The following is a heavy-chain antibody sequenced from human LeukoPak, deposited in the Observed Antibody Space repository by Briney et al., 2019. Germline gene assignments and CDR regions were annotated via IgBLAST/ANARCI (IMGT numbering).Heavy chain of an antibody. V-gene: IGHV3-21*01. CDR2: ISSSSSYI. Sequence: GGSLRLSCAASGFTFSSYSMNWVRQAPGKGPEWVSSISSSSSYIYYADSVKGRFTISRDNAKNSLYLQMNSLRAEDTAVYYCASTPDRDIVVVPADIDYYMDVWGKGTTVTVSS. CDR3: ASTPDRDIVVVPADIDYYMDV. D-gene: IGHD2-2*01. J-gene: IGHJ6*03. CDR1: GFTFSSYS.